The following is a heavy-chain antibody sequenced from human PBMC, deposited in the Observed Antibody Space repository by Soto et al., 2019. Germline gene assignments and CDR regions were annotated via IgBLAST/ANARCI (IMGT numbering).Heavy chain of an antibody. Sequence: LVNVSCNASGGAIRSYTVSWVRQATRQGLEWMGGIIPIFGTANYAQKFQGRVTITADESTSTAYMELGSLRSEDTAVYYCARGNHRWLQLWYFDLWGRGTLVTVSS. V-gene: IGHV1-69*01. CDR3: ARGNHRWLQLWYFDL. J-gene: IGHJ2*01. CDR2: IIPIFGTA. CDR1: GGAIRSYT. D-gene: IGHD5-12*01.